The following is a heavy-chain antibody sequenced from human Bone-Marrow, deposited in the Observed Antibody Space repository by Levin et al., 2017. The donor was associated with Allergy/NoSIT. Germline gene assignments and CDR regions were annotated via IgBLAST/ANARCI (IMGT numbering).Heavy chain of an antibody. Sequence: ASVKVSCKASGYIFPNYGIAWLRQAPGQGLEWMGWISVYNRKTNYTQKFQDRVTMTTDTSTSTAYMELRSLKADDTAVYYCARPGSFHSHYFDYWGQGTLVTVSS. V-gene: IGHV1-18*01. CDR2: ISVYNRKT. CDR3: ARPGSFHSHYFDY. J-gene: IGHJ4*02. D-gene: IGHD1-1*01. CDR1: GYIFPNYG.